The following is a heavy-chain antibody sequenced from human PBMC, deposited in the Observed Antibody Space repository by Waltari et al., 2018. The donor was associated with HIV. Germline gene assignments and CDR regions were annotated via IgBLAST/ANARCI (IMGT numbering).Heavy chain of an antibody. V-gene: IGHV3-7*04. J-gene: IGHJ4*02. CDR2: IKQDGSEK. D-gene: IGHD3-10*01. CDR1: GFTFSRYW. Sequence: EVQLVESGGGLVQPGGSLRLSCEASGFTFSRYWMSWVRQAPGKGLEWVANIKQDGSEKYYVDSVNGRFTISRDNAENSLYLQMNSLRAEDTAVYYCARGGFYGSGSKVNWGQGTLVTVSS. CDR3: ARGGFYGSGSKVN.